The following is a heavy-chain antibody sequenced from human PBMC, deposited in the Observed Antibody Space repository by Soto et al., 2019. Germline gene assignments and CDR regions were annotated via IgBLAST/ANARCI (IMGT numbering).Heavy chain of an antibody. CDR1: GGSFSGYY. J-gene: IGHJ4*02. Sequence: SETLSLTCAAYGGSFSGYYWSWIRQPPGKGLERIGEINHSGSTNYNPSLKSRVTISVDTSKNQFSLNLSSVTAAVTAVYYCARVRVEGYCKVLAYWGQGTLVTVSS. D-gene: IGHD3-22*01. CDR2: INHSGST. CDR3: ARVRVEGYCKVLAY. V-gene: IGHV4-34*01.